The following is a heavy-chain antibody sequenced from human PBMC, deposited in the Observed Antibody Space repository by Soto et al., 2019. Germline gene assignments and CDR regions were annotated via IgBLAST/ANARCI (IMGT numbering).Heavy chain of an antibody. CDR2: IYWDDDK. J-gene: IGHJ2*01. V-gene: IGHV2-5*02. Sequence: QITLTESGPTLVKPTQTLTLTSTFSGFSLDTTAVSVSGIRQSPGKALEWVALIYWDDDKRYSPSLKNRLTLTTNSTKDHLVLTMPTSVPVHAGTFYCAPLNVNTAMVYWCFDLWGRGPLVTVSS. CDR1: GFSLDTTAVS. CDR3: APLNVNTAMVYWCFDL. D-gene: IGHD5-18*01.